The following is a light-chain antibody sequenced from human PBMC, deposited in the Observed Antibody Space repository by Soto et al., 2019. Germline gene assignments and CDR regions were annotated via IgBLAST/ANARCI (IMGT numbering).Light chain of an antibody. CDR1: SSDVGFYNY. J-gene: IGLJ1*01. CDR3: RSYTTSSTRV. V-gene: IGLV2-14*01. CDR2: EVS. Sequence: QSVLTQPASVSGSPGQSIAISCTGSSSDVGFYNYVSWYQQHPGEVPKLIIFEVSNRPSGVSNRFSGSKSGNTASLTISGSKAEDDATYYCRSYTTSSTRVFGTGTKVTVL.